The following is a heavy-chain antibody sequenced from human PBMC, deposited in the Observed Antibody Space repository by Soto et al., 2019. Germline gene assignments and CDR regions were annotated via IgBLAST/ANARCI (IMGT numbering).Heavy chain of an antibody. CDR3: ERDLSERYYSRGIYY. J-gene: IGHJ4*02. D-gene: IGHD3-22*01. V-gene: IGHV3-11*01. Sequence: CIIQKQGKGLEWIAYISGSSGTIYYADSVKGRFTISRDNSKNTLYLQMNSLRAEDTAVYYCERDLSERYYSRGIYYWGQGTLVTVSS. CDR2: ISGSSGTI.